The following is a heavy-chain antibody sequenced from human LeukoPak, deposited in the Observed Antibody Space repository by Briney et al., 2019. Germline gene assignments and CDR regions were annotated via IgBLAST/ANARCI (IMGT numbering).Heavy chain of an antibody. J-gene: IGHJ4*02. V-gene: IGHV3-30*03. CDR1: GFTFSSYG. CDR2: ISYDGSNK. CDR3: AREYSSSSSYY. Sequence: GGSLRLSCAASGFTFSSYGMHWVRQAPGKGLEWVVLISYDGSNKYYADSLKGRFTISRDNAKNSLYLQMNSLRAEDTAVYYCAREYSSSSSYYWGQGTLVTVSS. D-gene: IGHD6-6*01.